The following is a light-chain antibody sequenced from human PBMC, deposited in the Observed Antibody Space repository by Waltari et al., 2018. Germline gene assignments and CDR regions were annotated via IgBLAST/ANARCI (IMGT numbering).Light chain of an antibody. V-gene: IGKV3-20*01. CDR3: QHYLRLPVT. CDR1: QSVTKA. CDR2: GPS. Sequence: EVELTRSPGTLPLSSGERDSPSCRTRQSVTKALAWYQQKPGKAPRLLSYGPSNRATGSPDRFSGSGSGTDFSLTISSLEPEDFAVYYCQHYLRLPVTFGQGTKVEVK. J-gene: IGKJ1*01.